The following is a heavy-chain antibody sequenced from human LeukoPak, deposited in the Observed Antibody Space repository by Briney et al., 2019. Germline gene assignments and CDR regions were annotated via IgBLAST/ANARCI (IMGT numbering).Heavy chain of an antibody. J-gene: IGHJ4*02. CDR3: AKDRTPLGAVAGTLDY. CDR1: GFTFSSYA. V-gene: IGHV3-23*01. Sequence: GGSLRLSCAASGFTFSSYAMSWVRQAPGKGLEWVSAISGSGGSTYYADSVKGRFTISRDNSKNTLYLQMNSLRAEDTAVYYCAKDRTPLGAVAGTLDYWGQGTLVIVSS. CDR2: ISGSGGST. D-gene: IGHD6-19*01.